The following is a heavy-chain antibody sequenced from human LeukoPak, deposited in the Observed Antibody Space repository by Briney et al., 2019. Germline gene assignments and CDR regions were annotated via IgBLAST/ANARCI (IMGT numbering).Heavy chain of an antibody. J-gene: IGHJ4*02. CDR1: GFTFSSYG. D-gene: IGHD6-6*01. V-gene: IGHV3-30*18. CDR2: IWYGGSNK. Sequence: PGRSLRLSCAASGFTFSSYGMHWVRQAPGKGLEGVAVIWYGGSNKYYADSVKGRFTISRDNSKNTLYLQTNSLRAEDTAVYYGAKSSSTRSGGNYFDYWGQGTLVTVSS. CDR3: AKSSSTRSGGNYFDY.